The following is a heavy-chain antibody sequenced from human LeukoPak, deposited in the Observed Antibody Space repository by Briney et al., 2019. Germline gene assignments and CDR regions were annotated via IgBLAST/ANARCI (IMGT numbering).Heavy chain of an antibody. J-gene: IGHJ4*02. Sequence: GGSLRLSCTASGFFSSDAMSWVRQAPGKGLECVSAISGSGGITYYADSVKGRFTISRDNSKNTLFLQMNGLRAEDTAIYYCAKELPFVGRYYVFDSWGQGTLVTVSS. V-gene: IGHV3-23*01. CDR3: AKELPFVGRYYVFDS. CDR1: GFFSSDA. CDR2: ISGSGGIT. D-gene: IGHD3-10*01.